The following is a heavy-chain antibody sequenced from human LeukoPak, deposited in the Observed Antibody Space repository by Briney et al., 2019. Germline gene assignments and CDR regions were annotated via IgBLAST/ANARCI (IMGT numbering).Heavy chain of an antibody. Sequence: GGSLRLSCEVSGFTFSMNSMNWVRQAPGKGLEWISYISSTSNTKYYADSVKGRFTISRDSAKNSLYLQMYSLRDEDTAVYYCAPEFITAGCYSEIDYWGQGTLVTVSS. J-gene: IGHJ4*02. CDR1: GFTFSMNS. CDR3: APEFITAGCYSEIDY. CDR2: ISSTSNTK. V-gene: IGHV3-48*02. D-gene: IGHD2-2*02.